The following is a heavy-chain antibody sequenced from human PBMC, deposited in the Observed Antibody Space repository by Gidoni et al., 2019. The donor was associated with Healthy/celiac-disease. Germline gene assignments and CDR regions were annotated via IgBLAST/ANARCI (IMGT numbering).Heavy chain of an antibody. CDR1: GFTFSSYS. D-gene: IGHD4-17*01. Sequence: CAASGFTFSSYSMNWVRQAPGKGLEWVSSISSSSSYIYYADSLKGRFTISRDNAKNSLYLQMNSLRAEDTAVYYCARDRLGDYGSYWGQGTLVTVSS. CDR2: ISSSSSYI. CDR3: ARDRLGDYGSY. J-gene: IGHJ4*02. V-gene: IGHV3-21*01.